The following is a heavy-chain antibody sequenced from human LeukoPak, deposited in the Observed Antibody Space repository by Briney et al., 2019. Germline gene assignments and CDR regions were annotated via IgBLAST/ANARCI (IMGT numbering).Heavy chain of an antibody. CDR1: GFTFSSYS. CDR2: ISSSSSYI. D-gene: IGHD3-22*01. Sequence: GGSLRLSCAASGFTFSSYSMNWVRQAPGKGLEWVSSISSSSSYIYYADSVKGRFTISRDNAKNSLYLQMNSLRAEDTAVYYCAKPERKYDSSGYYPDWGQGTLVTVSS. V-gene: IGHV3-21*01. J-gene: IGHJ4*02. CDR3: AKPERKYDSSGYYPD.